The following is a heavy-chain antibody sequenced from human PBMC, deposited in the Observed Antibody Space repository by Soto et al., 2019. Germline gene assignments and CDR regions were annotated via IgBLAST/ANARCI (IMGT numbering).Heavy chain of an antibody. CDR1: GYSFTSYW. CDR3: ARLLGYYDSSGYYYDS. J-gene: IGHJ5*01. D-gene: IGHD3-22*01. V-gene: IGHV5-51*01. CDR2: IYPGDSDT. Sequence: AGESLKISCKGSGYSFTSYWIGWVRQMPGKGLEWMGIIYPGDSDTRYSPSFQGQVTISADKSISTAYLQWSSLKASDTAMYYCARLLGYYDSSGYYYDSWGQGXLVTVYS.